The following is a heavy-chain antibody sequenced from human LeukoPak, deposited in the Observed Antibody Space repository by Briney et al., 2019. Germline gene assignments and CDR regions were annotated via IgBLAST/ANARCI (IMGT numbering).Heavy chain of an antibody. CDR1: GFTFSSYS. J-gene: IGHJ4*02. CDR3: ARGKSSSWYVFDY. Sequence: SGGSLRLSCAASGFTFSSYSMNWVRQAPGKGLEWVSSISSSSSYIYYADSVKGRFTISRDNAKSSLYLQMNSLRAEDTAVYYCARGKSSSWYVFDYWGQGTLVTASS. CDR2: ISSSSSYI. V-gene: IGHV3-21*01. D-gene: IGHD6-13*01.